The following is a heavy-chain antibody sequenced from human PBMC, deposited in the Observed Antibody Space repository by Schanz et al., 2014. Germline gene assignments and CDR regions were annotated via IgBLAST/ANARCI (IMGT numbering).Heavy chain of an antibody. CDR2: LSGSGGST. CDR1: GFAFSSYA. D-gene: IGHD2-15*01. V-gene: IGHV3-23*04. J-gene: IGHJ4*02. CDR3: AKGSVVVVAATLPFDY. Sequence: DVQLVESGGGLVQPGGSLRLSCAASGFAFSSYAMTWVRQAPGKGLEWVSALSGSGGSTYYADSVKGRFTISRDNSKNTLYLQRNSLRAEDTAVYYCAKGSVVVVAATLPFDYWGQGTLVTVSS.